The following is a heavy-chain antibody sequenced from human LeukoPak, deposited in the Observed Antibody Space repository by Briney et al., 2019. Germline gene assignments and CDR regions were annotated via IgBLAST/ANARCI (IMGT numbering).Heavy chain of an antibody. CDR2: TTYSENT. Sequence: SETLSLTCAVYDRSFRTYFWTWIRQLPGKELEWIGETTYSENTSYNPSLKSRVTISVDTSKNQFSLKLTSVTAADTGLYYCARGGFYGSGRSTDYWGQGTLVTVSS. D-gene: IGHD3-10*01. CDR3: ARGGFYGSGRSTDY. CDR1: DRSFRTYF. V-gene: IGHV4-34*01. J-gene: IGHJ4*02.